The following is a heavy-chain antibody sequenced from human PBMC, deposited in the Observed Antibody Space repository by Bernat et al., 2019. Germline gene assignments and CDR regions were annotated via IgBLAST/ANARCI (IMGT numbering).Heavy chain of an antibody. J-gene: IGHJ5*02. V-gene: IGHV3-21*01. CDR2: ISSSSSYI. CDR1: GFTFSSYS. D-gene: IGHD1-26*01. CDR3: ARASFPSGSYST. Sequence: EVQLVESGGGLVKPGGSLRLSCAASGFTFSSYSMNWVRQAPGKGLEWVSSISSSSSYISYADSVKGRFTISRDNAKNSLYLQMNSLRAEDTAVYYCARASFPSGSYSTWGQGTLVTVSS.